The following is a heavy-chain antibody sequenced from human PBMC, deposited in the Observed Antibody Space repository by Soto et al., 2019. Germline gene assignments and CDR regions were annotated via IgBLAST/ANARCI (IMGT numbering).Heavy chain of an antibody. CDR1: GFPFSSCS. J-gene: IGHJ6*02. CDR2: IIDSGAST. Sequence: SLRPSCAASGFPFSSCSMGWVRQDPGKGLEWVSDIIDSGASTYYADSVKGGFTISRDNSKSTLYLQMNSLRAEDTALYYCAKGRSYYYYYGVDVWGQGTTVTVSS. CDR3: AKGRSYYYYYGVDV. V-gene: IGHV3-23*01.